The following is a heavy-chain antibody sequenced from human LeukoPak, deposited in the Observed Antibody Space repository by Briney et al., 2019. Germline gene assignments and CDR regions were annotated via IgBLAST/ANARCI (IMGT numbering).Heavy chain of an antibody. CDR3: ASGSSTSCMPRD. D-gene: IGHD2-2*01. Sequence: SETLSLNCTVSGYSISSGYYWGWIRQPPGKGLEWIGSVYHSGTTYYNPSLKSRVTISIDTSKNQFSLKLSSVTAADTAVYYCASGSSTSCMPRDGGQGTLVTVSS. CDR1: GYSISSGYY. CDR2: VYHSGTT. V-gene: IGHV4-38-2*02. J-gene: IGHJ4*02.